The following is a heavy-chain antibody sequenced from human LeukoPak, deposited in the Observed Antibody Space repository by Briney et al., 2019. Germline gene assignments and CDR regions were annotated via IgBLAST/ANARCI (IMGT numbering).Heavy chain of an antibody. Sequence: SETLSLTCTVSGGSISGSYWSWIRQPPGKGLEWIGYIYFSGSTSYNPSLKSRVTMSVDTSKNQFSLKLSSVTAADTAVYYCARGIKTSGSYYYGLDAFDIWGRGTMVTVSS. CDR1: GGSISGSY. J-gene: IGHJ3*02. D-gene: IGHD1-26*01. CDR3: ARGIKTSGSYYYGLDAFDI. CDR2: IYFSGST. V-gene: IGHV4-59*12.